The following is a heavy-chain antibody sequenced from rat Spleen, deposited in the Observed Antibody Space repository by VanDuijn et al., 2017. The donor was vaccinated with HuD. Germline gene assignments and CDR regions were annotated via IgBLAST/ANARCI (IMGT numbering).Heavy chain of an antibody. CDR2: IWTGGST. CDR3: ARDGGF. V-gene: IGHV2-30*01. Sequence: QVQLKESGPDLVQPSQTLSLTCTVSGFSLTSYNVHWVRQPTGKGLEWMGVIWTGGSTDYNSALKSRLSISRDTSKSQVFLKMSSLKTEDTATYYCARDGGFWGPGTMVTVSS. J-gene: IGHJ1*01. CDR1: GFSLTSYN.